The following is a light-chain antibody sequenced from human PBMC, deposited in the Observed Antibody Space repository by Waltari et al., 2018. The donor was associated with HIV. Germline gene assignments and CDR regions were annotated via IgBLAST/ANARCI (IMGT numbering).Light chain of an antibody. CDR2: GAS. V-gene: IGKV3-20*01. J-gene: IGKJ2*03. CDR3: QQYGNSPDS. Sequence: PGERATLSCRASQSVSSSYLAWYQQKPGQAPRLLIYGASSRATGNPDRFSGSGSGTDFTLTISRLEPEDFAVYYCQQYGNSPDSFGQGTKLEIK. CDR1: QSVSSSY.